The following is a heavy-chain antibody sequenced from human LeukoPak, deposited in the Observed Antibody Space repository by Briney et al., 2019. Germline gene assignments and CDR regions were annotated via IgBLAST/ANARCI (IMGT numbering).Heavy chain of an antibody. V-gene: IGHV4-34*01. CDR1: GGSFSGYY. D-gene: IGHD6-6*01. CDR2: MNESGGT. J-gene: IGHJ5*02. CDR3: ARGLRAARLAS. Sequence: SETLSLTCAVYGGSFSGYYWSWIRQSPGKGLEWIGEMNESGGTTYNPSLKSRVTISVDTSKSQFSLKLSSVTAADTAVYYCARGLRAARLASWGQGSLVTVSS.